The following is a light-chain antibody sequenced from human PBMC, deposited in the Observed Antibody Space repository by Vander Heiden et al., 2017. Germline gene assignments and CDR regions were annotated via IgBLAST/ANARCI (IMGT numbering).Light chain of an antibody. V-gene: IGKV1-39*01. CDR3: QGSYGTRLT. CDR2: AAS. J-gene: IGKJ3*01. Sequence: DVQMTQSPSSLSASVGDRVTITCRASQSISSYLHSYQQKPGKAPKLLIYAASSLQSGVPSRLSGRGSGTDFTLTMISLQPEDFTTYYCQGSYGTRLTFGPWTRVDLK. CDR1: QSISSY.